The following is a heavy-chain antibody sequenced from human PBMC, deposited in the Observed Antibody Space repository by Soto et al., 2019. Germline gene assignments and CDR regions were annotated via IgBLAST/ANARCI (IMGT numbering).Heavy chain of an antibody. V-gene: IGHV1-69*01. D-gene: IGHD1-26*01. CDR2: IIPIFGTA. Sequence: QVQLVQSGAEVKKPGSSVKVSCKASGGTFSSYAISWVRQAPGQGLEWMGGIIPIFGTANYAQKFQGRVTITADESTSTAYMELSSLRSEDTAVYYCAREEVGATIFCFDYWGQGTLVTVSS. CDR1: GGTFSSYA. CDR3: AREEVGATIFCFDY. J-gene: IGHJ4*02.